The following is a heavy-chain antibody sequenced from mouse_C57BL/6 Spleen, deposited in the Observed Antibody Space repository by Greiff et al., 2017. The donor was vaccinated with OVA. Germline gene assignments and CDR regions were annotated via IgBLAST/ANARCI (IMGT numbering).Heavy chain of an antibody. CDR1: GYTFTSYW. J-gene: IGHJ4*01. CDR3: AMGNGYYVRAMDY. CDR2: IHPSDSDT. D-gene: IGHD2-3*01. V-gene: IGHV1-74*01. Sequence: QVQLQQPGAELVKPGASVKVSCKASGYTFTSYWMHWVKQRPGQGLEWIGRIHPSDSDTNYNQKFKGKATLTVDKSSSTAYMQLSCLTSEVSAVYYCAMGNGYYVRAMDYWGQGTSVTVSS.